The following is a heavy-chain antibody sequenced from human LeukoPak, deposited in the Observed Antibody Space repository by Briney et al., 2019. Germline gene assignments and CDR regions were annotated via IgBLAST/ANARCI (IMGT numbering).Heavy chain of an antibody. D-gene: IGHD5-18*01. CDR1: GDSVSSNSS. J-gene: IGHJ3*02. Sequence: SQTLSLTCAISGDSVSSNSSWNWIRQSPSRGLEWLGRTYYRSKWYNDYVVSVKSRININPDTSKNQFSLQLNSVTPEDTAMYYCARGGQGDGYSADEAFDIWGQGTMDTVS. CDR3: ARGGQGDGYSADEAFDI. V-gene: IGHV6-1*01. CDR2: TYYRSKWYN.